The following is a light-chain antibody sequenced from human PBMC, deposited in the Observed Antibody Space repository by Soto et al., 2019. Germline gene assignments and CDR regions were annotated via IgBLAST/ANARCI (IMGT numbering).Light chain of an antibody. Sequence: QSVLTQPASVSGSPGQSITISCTGTSSNVGNYNLVSWYQQHPGKAPKLMIYDVSKRPSGVPDRFSGSKSGNTASLTISGLQAEDEADYYCCSYAGSYTFVVFGGGTKLTVL. CDR3: CSYAGSYTFVV. CDR1: SSNVGNYNL. CDR2: DVS. V-gene: IGLV2-11*01. J-gene: IGLJ2*01.